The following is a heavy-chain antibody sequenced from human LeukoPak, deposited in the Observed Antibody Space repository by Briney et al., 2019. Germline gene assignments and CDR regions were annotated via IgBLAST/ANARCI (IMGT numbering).Heavy chain of an antibody. CDR1: GGSISSGGYY. CDR3: ARVFDGPITMIVVEGDAFDI. D-gene: IGHD3-22*01. CDR2: IYYSRST. V-gene: IGHV4-31*03. Sequence: SQTLSLTCTVSGGSISSGGYYWSWIRQHPGKGLEWIGYIYYSRSTYYNPSLKSRVTISVDTSKNQFSLKLSSVTAADTAVYYCARVFDGPITMIVVEGDAFDIWGQGTMVTVSS. J-gene: IGHJ3*02.